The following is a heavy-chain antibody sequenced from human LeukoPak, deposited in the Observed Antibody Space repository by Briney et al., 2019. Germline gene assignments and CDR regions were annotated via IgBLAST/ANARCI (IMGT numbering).Heavy chain of an antibody. CDR3: AKDHFRRWLVPMDV. J-gene: IGHJ6*02. V-gene: IGHV3-23*01. D-gene: IGHD6-19*01. Sequence: GGSLRLSCAASGFTFSSYAMSWVRQAPGKGLEWVSAISGSGGSTYYADSVKGRFTISRDNSKNTLYLQMNSLRAEDTAVYYCAKDHFRRWLVPMDVWGQGTTVTVSS. CDR1: GFTFSSYA. CDR2: ISGSGGST.